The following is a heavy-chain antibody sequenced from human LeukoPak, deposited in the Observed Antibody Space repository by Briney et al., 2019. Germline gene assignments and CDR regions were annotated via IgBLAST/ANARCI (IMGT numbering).Heavy chain of an antibody. CDR1: GFTFSSYA. J-gene: IGHJ1*01. D-gene: IGHD2-2*01. V-gene: IGHV3-30*01. CDR2: ISYDGSNK. Sequence: GGSLRLSCAASGFTFSSYAMHWVRQAPGKGLEWVAVISYDGSNKYYADSVKGRFTISRDNSKNTLYLQMNSLRAEDTAVYYCARDDCSSTSCSNEYFQHWGQGTLVTVSS. CDR3: ARDDCSSTSCSNEYFQH.